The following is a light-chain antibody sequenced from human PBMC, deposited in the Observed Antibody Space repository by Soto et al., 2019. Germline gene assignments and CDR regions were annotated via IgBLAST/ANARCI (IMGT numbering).Light chain of an antibody. Sequence: DIQLTQSPSSLSASVGDRVTITCRASQIISSYLNWYQQKPGKAPKLLIYAASSLQSGVPSRFSGREYGTEFTLTISSLQPDDFATYYCQHYNSYSEAFGQGTKVDI. CDR2: AAS. CDR3: QHYNSYSEA. J-gene: IGKJ1*01. CDR1: QIISSY. V-gene: IGKV1-39*01.